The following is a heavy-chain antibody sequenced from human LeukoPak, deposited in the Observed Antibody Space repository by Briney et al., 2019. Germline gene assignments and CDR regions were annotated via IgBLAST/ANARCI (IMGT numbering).Heavy chain of an antibody. D-gene: IGHD3-16*01. Sequence: SVKVSCKASGGTFSSYTISWVRQAPGQGLEWMGRIIPILGIANYAQKFQGRVTITADKSTSTAYMELSSLRSEDTAVYYCARGGDSKGELDYWGQGTLVTISA. CDR2: IIPILGIA. J-gene: IGHJ4*02. V-gene: IGHV1-69*02. CDR3: ARGGDSKGELDY. CDR1: GGTFSSYT.